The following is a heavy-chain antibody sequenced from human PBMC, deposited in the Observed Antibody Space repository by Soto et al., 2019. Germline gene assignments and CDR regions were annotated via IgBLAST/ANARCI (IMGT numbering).Heavy chain of an antibody. V-gene: IGHV3-30*18. CDR1: GFTFSDYA. CDR2: ISYDGTDE. D-gene: IGHD3-16*02. Sequence: GGSLRLSCAASGFTFSDYAIHWVRQAPGKGLEWVAGISYDGTDEYYGDSVKGRFTIFRDNSQNTVYLQMNSLRVEDTAVYYCAKGDDYVWGNYRPRDKYHVDYWGQGTLVTVSS. J-gene: IGHJ4*02. CDR3: AKGDDYVWGNYRPRDKYHVDY.